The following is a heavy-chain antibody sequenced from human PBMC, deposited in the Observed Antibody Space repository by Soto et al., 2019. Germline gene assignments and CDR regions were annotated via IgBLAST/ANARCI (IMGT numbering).Heavy chain of an antibody. CDR3: ATEIHLGELSSYDAFDI. D-gene: IGHD3-16*02. Sequence: EVQLLESGGGLVQPGGSLRLSCAASGFTFSSYAMSWVRQAPGKGLEWVSAISGSGGSTYYADSVKGRFTISRDNSKNTLYLQMNSMRAEDTAVYYCATEIHLGELSSYDAFDIWGQGTMVTVSS. J-gene: IGHJ3*02. CDR2: ISGSGGST. CDR1: GFTFSSYA. V-gene: IGHV3-23*01.